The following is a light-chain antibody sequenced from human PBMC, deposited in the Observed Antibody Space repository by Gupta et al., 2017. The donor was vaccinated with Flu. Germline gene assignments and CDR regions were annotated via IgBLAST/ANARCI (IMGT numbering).Light chain of an antibody. CDR3: CSDAGVDTLV. J-gene: IGLJ3*02. CDR2: DAT. Sequence: TSSNVGSYGLFSCYQHHPTKPTYLLIFDATKRPSGVSTCFSGSKSGNTASLTIARLHADDEADYFCCSDAGVDTLVFGGGTKLTVL. CDR1: SSNVGSYGL. V-gene: IGLV2-23*01.